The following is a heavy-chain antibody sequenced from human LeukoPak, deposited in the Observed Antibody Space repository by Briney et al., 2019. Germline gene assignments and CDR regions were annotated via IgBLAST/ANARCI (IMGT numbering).Heavy chain of an antibody. CDR3: ARSDQGPEE. J-gene: IGHJ4*02. CDR2: VNTDGSEK. V-gene: IGHV3-7*01. CDR1: GLTFSNYW. Sequence: GGPLTLSCATTGLTFSNYWMNWVRQAPGKGLEWVAIVNTDGSEKHYVDSVRGRYIVSRDNAKNSLYLHITSLRGDDTALYYCARSDQGPEEWGQGTLVTVSS. D-gene: IGHD2-2*01.